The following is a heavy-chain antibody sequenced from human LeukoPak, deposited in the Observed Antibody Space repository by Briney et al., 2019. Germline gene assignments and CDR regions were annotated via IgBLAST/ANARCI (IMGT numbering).Heavy chain of an antibody. CDR1: GGSFSGYY. Sequence: SETLSLTCAVYGGSFSGYYWSWICQPPGKGLEWIGEINHSGSTNYNPSLKSRVTISVDTSKNQFSLKLSSVTAADTAVYYCARGPGYSSNWGQGTLVTVSS. CDR3: ARGPGYSSN. CDR2: INHSGST. D-gene: IGHD6-13*01. V-gene: IGHV4-34*01. J-gene: IGHJ4*02.